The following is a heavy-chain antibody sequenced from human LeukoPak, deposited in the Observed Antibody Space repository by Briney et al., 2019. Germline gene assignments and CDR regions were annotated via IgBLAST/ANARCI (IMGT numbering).Heavy chain of an antibody. D-gene: IGHD3-10*01. J-gene: IGHJ4*02. CDR1: GFTFSSYA. CDR3: AKDLRYYYGSGTLDY. V-gene: IGHV3-30*04. CDR2: ISYDGSNK. Sequence: GGSLRLSCAASGFTFSSYAMHWVRQAPGKGLEWVAVISYDGSNKYYADSVKGRFTISRDNSKNTLYLQMNSLRAEDTAVYYCAKDLRYYYGSGTLDYWGQGTLVTVSS.